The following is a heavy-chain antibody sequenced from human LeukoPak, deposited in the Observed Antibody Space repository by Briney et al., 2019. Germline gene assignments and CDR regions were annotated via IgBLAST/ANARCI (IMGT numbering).Heavy chain of an antibody. D-gene: IGHD3-3*01. V-gene: IGHV3-7*01. CDR1: GFAFSSYW. Sequence: GGSLRLSCAASGFAFSSYWMSWVRQAPGKGLEWVANIKQDGSEKYYVDSVKGRFTISRDNAKNSLYLQMNSLRAEDTAVYYCASGDFWSGYRGGAFDIWGQGTMVTVSS. J-gene: IGHJ3*02. CDR3: ASGDFWSGYRGGAFDI. CDR2: IKQDGSEK.